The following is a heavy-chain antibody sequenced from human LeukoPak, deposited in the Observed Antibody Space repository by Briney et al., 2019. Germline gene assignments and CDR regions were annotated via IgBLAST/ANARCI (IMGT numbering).Heavy chain of an antibody. V-gene: IGHV3-13*01. J-gene: IGHJ6*03. Sequence: PEGSLRFSCAASGFTFTTYDIHCGRQATGAGLYWVSGLNSAADSYFPGSKKARFTLSRESAKNSSPLQRRSLRAEDTAIYYCAKNGDRGAYCSGGSCYPYYYYNMDVWGKGTTVTISS. CDR3: AKNGDRGAYCSGGSCYPYYYYNMDV. CDR1: GFTFTTYD. D-gene: IGHD2-15*01. CDR2: LNSAADS.